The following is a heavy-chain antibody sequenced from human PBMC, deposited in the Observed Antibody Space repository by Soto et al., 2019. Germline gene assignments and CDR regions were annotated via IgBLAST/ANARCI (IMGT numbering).Heavy chain of an antibody. Sequence: EVQLVESGGGLVMPGGSLRLSCAASGLTFSSFHMNWVRQAPGKGLEWVSSINPGSTHIYYRDSGKGRFTISRDDSKNSVYLQMTGLRTEDTALYYCARGYCGGGGCYLRRDAFDVWGQGTMVTVSS. CDR1: GLTFSSFH. V-gene: IGHV3-21*01. J-gene: IGHJ3*01. CDR3: ARGYCGGGGCYLRRDAFDV. D-gene: IGHD2-15*01. CDR2: INPGSTHI.